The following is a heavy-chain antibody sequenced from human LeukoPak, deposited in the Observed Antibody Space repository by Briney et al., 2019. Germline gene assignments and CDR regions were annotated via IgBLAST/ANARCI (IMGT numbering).Heavy chain of an antibody. D-gene: IGHD6-13*01. CDR2: IKEDGSQK. J-gene: IGHJ4*02. CDR3: ARDSGWFRFDY. CDR1: GFTFSSTA. Sequence: GGSLRLPCVASGFTFSSTAMGWVRQAPGKGLEWVANIKEDGSQKYYVDSVKGRFTISRDNAKNSLFLQTNSLRADDTAVYYCARDSGWFRFDYWGQGTLVTVSS. V-gene: IGHV3-7*03.